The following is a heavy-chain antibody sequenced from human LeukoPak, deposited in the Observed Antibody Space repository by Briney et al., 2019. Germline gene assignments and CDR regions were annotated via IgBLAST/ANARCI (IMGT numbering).Heavy chain of an antibody. Sequence: PSETLSLTCTVSGASISSYYWSWVRQPPGKGLEWLGYIYYSGSTNYNPSLKSRVTISVDTSKNQFSLKLSSVTAADTAVYYCARRGSGWYENWFDPWGQGTLVTVSS. J-gene: IGHJ5*02. CDR3: ARRGSGWYENWFDP. D-gene: IGHD6-19*01. CDR1: GASISSYY. CDR2: IYYSGST. V-gene: IGHV4-59*01.